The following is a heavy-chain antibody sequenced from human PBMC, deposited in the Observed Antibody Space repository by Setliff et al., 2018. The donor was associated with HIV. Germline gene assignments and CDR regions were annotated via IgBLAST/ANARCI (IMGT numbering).Heavy chain of an antibody. CDR2: IYTSGST. CDR3: ARLIHTGLLYFDF. J-gene: IGHJ4*02. Sequence: PSETLSLTCTASGGSISSYYWSWIRQPPGKGLEWIGYIYTSGSTNYNPSLKSRVTMSLDTSRDQFSLNLRSVTAADTAVYFCARLIHTGLLYFDFWGLGTLVTVSS. V-gene: IGHV4-4*09. CDR1: GGSISSYY. D-gene: IGHD2-8*02.